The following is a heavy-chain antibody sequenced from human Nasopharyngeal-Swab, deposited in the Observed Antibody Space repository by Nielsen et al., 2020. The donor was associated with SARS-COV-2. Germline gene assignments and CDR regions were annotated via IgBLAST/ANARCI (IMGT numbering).Heavy chain of an antibody. Sequence: GESLKISCAASGFTFSNAWMSWVRPAPGKGLEWVGRIKSKTDGGTTDYAAPVKGRFTISRDDSKNTLYLQMNSLKTEDTAVYYCTTGGVGYYDSSGYYFGYWGQGTLVTVSS. V-gene: IGHV3-15*01. CDR2: IKSKTDGGTT. D-gene: IGHD3-22*01. CDR1: GFTFSNAW. CDR3: TTGGVGYYDSSGYYFGY. J-gene: IGHJ4*02.